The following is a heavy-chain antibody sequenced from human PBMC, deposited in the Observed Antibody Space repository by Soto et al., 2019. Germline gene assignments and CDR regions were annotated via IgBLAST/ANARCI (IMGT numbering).Heavy chain of an antibody. CDR1: GNACINFW. Sequence: XESLKVSWKWSGNACINFWSGLVLQMPGKGLEWMGIIYPANSETRHSPSLQGQVTMSVDKSTSTAYLQWSSLKASDTAMYYCARTGGSGTYYKFDYWGQGTPVTVSS. J-gene: IGHJ4*02. CDR3: ARTGGSGTYYKFDY. D-gene: IGHD3-10*01. CDR2: IYPANSET. V-gene: IGHV5-51*01.